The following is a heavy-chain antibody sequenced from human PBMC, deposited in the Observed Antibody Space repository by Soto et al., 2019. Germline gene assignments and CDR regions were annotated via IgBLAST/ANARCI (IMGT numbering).Heavy chain of an antibody. CDR3: ARGPSADKVDY. Sequence: QVQLQEPGPGLVEPSQTLSLTCTVSGASVRSDYYYWSWIRQPPGRGLEWIGHIYNSGSTYSNPSVKCRVTVSLDTSKNQFSLKLSSLTAADTAVYYCARGPSADKVDYWGQGTLVTVSS. J-gene: IGHJ4*02. CDR1: GASVRSDYYY. V-gene: IGHV4-30-4*01. CDR2: IYNSGST. D-gene: IGHD3-3*01.